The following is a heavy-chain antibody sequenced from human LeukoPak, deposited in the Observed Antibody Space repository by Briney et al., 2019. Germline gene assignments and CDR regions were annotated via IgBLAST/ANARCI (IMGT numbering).Heavy chain of an antibody. Sequence: AGGPLRLSCAASGFTFSTYWMHWVRQAPGKGLVWVSRIETDGSSTSYADSVKGRFTISRDNAKNTLYLQMNSLRAEDTAVYYCARDPSAVAGFFDYWGQGTLVTVSS. CDR1: GFTFSTYW. CDR2: IETDGSST. D-gene: IGHD6-19*01. V-gene: IGHV3-74*01. J-gene: IGHJ4*02. CDR3: ARDPSAVAGFFDY.